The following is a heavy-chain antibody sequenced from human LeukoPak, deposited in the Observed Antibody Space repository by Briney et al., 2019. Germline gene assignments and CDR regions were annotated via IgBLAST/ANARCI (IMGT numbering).Heavy chain of an antibody. J-gene: IGHJ4*02. CDR2: IYYSGST. CDR1: GFTFSSYG. V-gene: IGHV4-39*01. CDR3: ARQLYDFWSGYYTGFDY. Sequence: GSLRLSCAASGFTFSSYGMHWVRQAPGKGLEWIGSIYYSGSTYYNPSLKSRVTISVDTSKNQFSLKLSSVTAADTAVYYCARQLYDFWSGYYTGFDYWGQGTLVTVSS. D-gene: IGHD3-3*01.